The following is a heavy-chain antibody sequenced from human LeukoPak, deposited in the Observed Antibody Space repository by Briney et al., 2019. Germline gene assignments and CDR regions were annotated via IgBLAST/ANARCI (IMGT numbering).Heavy chain of an antibody. CDR1: GGSISSGGYS. J-gene: IGHJ4*02. Sequence: SETLSLTCAVSGGSISSGGYSWSWIRQPPGKGLEWIGYIYHSGSTNYNPSLKSRVTISVDTSKNQFSLKLSSVTAADTAVYYCARGPLRAIFGVVLDYWGQGTLVTVSS. D-gene: IGHD3-3*01. CDR2: IYHSGST. CDR3: ARGPLRAIFGVVLDY. V-gene: IGHV4-30-2*01.